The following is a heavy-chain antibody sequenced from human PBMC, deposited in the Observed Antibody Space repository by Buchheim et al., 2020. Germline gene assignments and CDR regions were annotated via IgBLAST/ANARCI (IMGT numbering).Heavy chain of an antibody. D-gene: IGHD2-15*01. J-gene: IGHJ4*02. CDR1: GFSFRSYG. CDR2: IAYDGSNR. Sequence: QVQLVESGGGVVQPGRSLRLSCAASGFSFRSYGMHWVRQAPGKGLEWVAVIAYDGSNRYYADSVMGRFTISRDNSKNTLYLQMNSLRAEDTAVYYCAKDYCSGGSCYFDYWGQGTL. CDR3: AKDYCSGGSCYFDY. V-gene: IGHV3-30*18.